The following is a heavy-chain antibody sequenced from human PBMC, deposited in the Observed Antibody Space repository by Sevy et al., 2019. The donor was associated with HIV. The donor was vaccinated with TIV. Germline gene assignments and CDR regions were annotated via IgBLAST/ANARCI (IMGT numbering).Heavy chain of an antibody. D-gene: IGHD3-10*01. Sequence: GESLKISCKGSGYTFSPYWIGWVRQMPGQGLEWMGIILPSDSDTEYSPSFQGHVTISVDKSISTVYLQWNSLKASDSAIYYCARQGDLNYSDYWGQGTLVTVSS. V-gene: IGHV5-51*01. J-gene: IGHJ4*02. CDR2: ILPSDSDT. CDR1: GYTFSPYW. CDR3: ARQGDLNYSDY.